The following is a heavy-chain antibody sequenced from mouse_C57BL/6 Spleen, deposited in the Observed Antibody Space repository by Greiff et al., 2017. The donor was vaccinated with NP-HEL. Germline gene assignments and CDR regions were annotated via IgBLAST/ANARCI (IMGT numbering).Heavy chain of an antibody. V-gene: IGHV5-4*01. CDR1: GFTFSSYA. CDR2: ISDGGSYT. Sequence: EVHLVESGGGLVKPGGSLKLSCAASGFTFSSYAMSWVRQTPEKRLEWVATISDGGSYTYYPDNVKGRFTISRDNAKNNLYLQMSHLKSEDTAMYYCARDNGYDEAWFAYWGQGTLVTVSA. D-gene: IGHD2-2*01. CDR3: ARDNGYDEAWFAY. J-gene: IGHJ3*01.